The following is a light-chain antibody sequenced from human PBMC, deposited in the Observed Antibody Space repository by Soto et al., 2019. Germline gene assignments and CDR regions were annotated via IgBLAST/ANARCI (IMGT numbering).Light chain of an antibody. CDR2: DGS. Sequence: DIQLTQSPSFLSASFGDIVTITCRASQDISSYLAWYQQKPGKAPKLLISDGSTLQSGVPSRFSGSGSGIEFTLTITSLQPEDFATYYCQQFYTYLLTFGGGTKVDIK. J-gene: IGKJ4*01. CDR3: QQFYTYLLT. CDR1: QDISSY. V-gene: IGKV1-9*01.